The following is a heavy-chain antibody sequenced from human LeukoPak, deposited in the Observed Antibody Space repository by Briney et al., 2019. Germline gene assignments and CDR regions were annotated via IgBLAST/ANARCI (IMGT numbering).Heavy chain of an antibody. CDR1: GGSISSSSYY. V-gene: IGHV4-39*07. CDR3: ARDTALWTFDI. D-gene: IGHD2-21*02. CDR2: IYYSGNT. Sequence: PSETLSLTCTVSGGSISSSSYYWGWIRQPPGKGLEWIGSIYYSGNTNYNPSLKSRLTMSVDRSKNQFSLKMTSVTAADTAMYYCARDTALWTFDIWGQGTMVTVSS. J-gene: IGHJ3*02.